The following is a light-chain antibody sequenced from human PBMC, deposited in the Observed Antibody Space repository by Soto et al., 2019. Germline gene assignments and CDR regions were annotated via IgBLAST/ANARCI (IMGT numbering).Light chain of an antibody. J-gene: IGLJ1*01. Sequence: QSVLTQPASVSGSPGQSITISCTGTSSDVGGYNYVSWYQQHPGKAPKLLIYEVSNRPSGVSIRFSGSKSGNTASLTIYGLQAEDEDDYYRSSYTRSTTLVFGTGTKSPS. CDR3: SSYTRSTTLV. CDR1: SSDVGGYNY. CDR2: EVS. V-gene: IGLV2-14*01.